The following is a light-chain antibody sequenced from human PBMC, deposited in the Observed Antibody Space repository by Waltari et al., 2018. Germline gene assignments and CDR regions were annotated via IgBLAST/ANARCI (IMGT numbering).Light chain of an antibody. CDR3: QQANSFPYT. Sequence: DVQMTQSPSSVSASVGDSVTITCRASKDINTWIAWYQQKPGEAPKLLISGASDLYTGVPSRFSGSGFGTDFTLTISSLQPEDFATYFCQQANSFPYTFGQGTKLEIK. J-gene: IGKJ2*01. CDR1: KDINTW. CDR2: GAS. V-gene: IGKV1-12*01.